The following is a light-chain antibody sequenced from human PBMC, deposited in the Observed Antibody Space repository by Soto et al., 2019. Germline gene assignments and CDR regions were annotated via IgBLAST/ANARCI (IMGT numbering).Light chain of an antibody. CDR2: DVS. J-gene: IGLJ1*01. CDR3: CSCSRSSTLDV. Sequence: QSALTQPASVSGSPGQSITISCTGASGDVGGHDYVSWYQQQPGKAPKLMIYDVSNRPSGVSNRFSGSKSGNTASLTISGLQDEDEADYYCCSCSRSSTLDVFGTGTKLTVL. CDR1: SGDVGGHDY. V-gene: IGLV2-14*01.